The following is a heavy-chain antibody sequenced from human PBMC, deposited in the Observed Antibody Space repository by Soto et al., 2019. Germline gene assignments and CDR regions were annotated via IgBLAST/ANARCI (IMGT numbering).Heavy chain of an antibody. CDR3: AIPVVTSTLPWPTDY. V-gene: IGHV3-48*03. Sequence: GGSLRLSCAASGFTFSSYEMNWVRQAPGKGLEWVSHISSSGSSVYYADSVKGRFTISRDNAKNSLYLQMNSLRVEDTAVYYCAIPVVTSTLPWPTDYWGQGNLVTVSS. D-gene: IGHD3-16*01. J-gene: IGHJ4*02. CDR2: ISSSGSSV. CDR1: GFTFSSYE.